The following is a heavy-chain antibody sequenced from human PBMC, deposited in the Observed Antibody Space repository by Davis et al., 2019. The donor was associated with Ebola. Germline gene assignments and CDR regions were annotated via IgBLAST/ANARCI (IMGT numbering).Heavy chain of an antibody. CDR3: TTEGYCSSTSCLPWYYYYGMDV. V-gene: IGHV3-15*07. J-gene: IGHJ6*02. CDR2: IKSKTDGGTT. D-gene: IGHD2-2*01. Sequence: PGGSLRLSCAASGFTFSSYSMNWVRQAPGKGLEWVGRIKSKTDGGTTDYAAPVKGRFTISRDDSKNTLYLQMNSLKTEDTAVYYCTTEGYCSSTSCLPWYYYYGMDVWGQGTTVTVSS. CDR1: GFTFSSYS.